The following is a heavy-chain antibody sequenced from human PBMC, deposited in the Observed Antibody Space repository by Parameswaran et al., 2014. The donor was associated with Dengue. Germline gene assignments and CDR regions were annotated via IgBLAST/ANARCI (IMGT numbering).Heavy chain of an antibody. V-gene: IGHV1-18*01. D-gene: IGHD3-22*01. CDR3: AREGTMIVPYGMDV. CDR2: ISAYNGNT. Sequence: ISSARLVRQAPGQGLEWMGWISAYNGNTNYAQKLQGRVTMTTDTSTSTAYMELRSLRSDDTAVYYCAREGTMIVPYGMDVWGQGTTVTVSS. CDR1: ISS. J-gene: IGHJ6*02.